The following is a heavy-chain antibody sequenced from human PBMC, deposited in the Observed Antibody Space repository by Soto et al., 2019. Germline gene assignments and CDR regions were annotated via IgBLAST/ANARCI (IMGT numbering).Heavy chain of an antibody. J-gene: IGHJ6*02. Sequence: QITLRESGPTLVKPTQTLTLTCTFSGFSFSTSGVGVGWFRQPPGQALQWLALIYWNGNERYSPSLNNRLTVTKDTSKNQVVLTMASVDPLDTATYYSAHELSGYYYVMDVWGQGTNVTVSS. V-gene: IGHV2-5*01. CDR2: IYWNGNE. CDR3: AHELSGYYYVMDV. CDR1: GFSFSTSGVG. D-gene: IGHD2-15*01.